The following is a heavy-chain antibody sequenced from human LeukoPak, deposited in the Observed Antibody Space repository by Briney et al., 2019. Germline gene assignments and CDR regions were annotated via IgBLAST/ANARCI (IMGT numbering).Heavy chain of an antibody. D-gene: IGHD2-21*02. V-gene: IGHV3-74*01. CDR3: AKDSAYCGGDCYSLDY. CDR1: GFTFRNFW. CDR2: INTDGSST. J-gene: IGHJ4*02. Sequence: GGSLRLSCAASGFTFRNFWMHWVRQAPGKGLVWVSRINTDGSSTNYADSVKGRFTISRDNAKNTLYLQMNSLGAEDTAVCYCAKDSAYCGGDCYSLDYWGQGTLVTVSS.